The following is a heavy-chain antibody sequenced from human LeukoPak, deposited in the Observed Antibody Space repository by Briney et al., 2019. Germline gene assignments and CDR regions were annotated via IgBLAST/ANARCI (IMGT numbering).Heavy chain of an antibody. D-gene: IGHD5-18*01. V-gene: IGHV1-2*02. CDR1: GYTFTACY. CDR3: ARDNGYSYGYLY. CDR2: INPNSGGT. Sequence: ASVKVSCKASGYTFTACYMHWVRQAPGQGLEWMGWINPNSGGTNYAQKFQGRVTMTRDTSISTAYMELSRLRSDDTAVYYCARDNGYSYGYLYWGQGTLVTVSS. J-gene: IGHJ4*02.